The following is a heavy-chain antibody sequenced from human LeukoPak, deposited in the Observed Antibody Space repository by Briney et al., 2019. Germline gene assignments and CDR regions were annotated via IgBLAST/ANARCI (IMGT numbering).Heavy chain of an antibody. CDR3: ARIAAAGTRNYYYYGMDV. V-gene: IGHV4-59*08. Sequence: SETLSPTCTVSGGSISSYYWSWIRQPPGKGLEWIGYIYYSGSTNYNPSLKSRVTISVDTSKNQFSLKLSSVTAADTAVYYCARIAAAGTRNYYYYGMDVWGQGTTVTVSS. J-gene: IGHJ6*02. CDR2: IYYSGST. D-gene: IGHD6-13*01. CDR1: GGSISSYY.